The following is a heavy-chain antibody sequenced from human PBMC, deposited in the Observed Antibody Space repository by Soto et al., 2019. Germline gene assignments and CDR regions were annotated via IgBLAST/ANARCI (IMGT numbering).Heavy chain of an antibody. D-gene: IGHD4-17*01. CDR3: AHKGYGDYPLDY. Sequence: QITLKESGPTLVKPTQTLTLTCTFSGFSLSTSGVGVGWIRQPPGKALEWLAVIYWDDSYHYSPSLRSRLTTTKDTSKNLVVLTMTNMDPVDTATYYCAHKGYGDYPLDYWGQGTLVTVSS. V-gene: IGHV2-5*02. CDR2: IYWDDSY. CDR1: GFSLSTSGVG. J-gene: IGHJ4*02.